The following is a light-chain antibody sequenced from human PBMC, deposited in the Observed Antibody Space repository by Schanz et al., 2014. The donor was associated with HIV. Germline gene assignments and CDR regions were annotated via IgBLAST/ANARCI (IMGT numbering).Light chain of an antibody. CDR2: WAS. J-gene: IGKJ1*01. V-gene: IGKV4-1*01. Sequence: DIVMTQSPDSLAVSLGERATVNCKSSQSILSSSNNKNYLAWFQQKPGQSPKLVISWASTRESGVPDRFSGSGSGTDFTLTISSLQAEDVAVYYCQQYYTTPTFGQGTRVEIK. CDR3: QQYYTTPT. CDR1: QSILSSSNNKNY.